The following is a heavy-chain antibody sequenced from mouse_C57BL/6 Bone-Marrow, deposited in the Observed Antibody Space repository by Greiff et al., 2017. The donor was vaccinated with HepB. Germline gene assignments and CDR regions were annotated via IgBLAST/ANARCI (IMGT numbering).Heavy chain of an antibody. D-gene: IGHD1-1*01. J-gene: IGHJ1*03. Sequence: LVESGAELVRPGASVKLSCKASGYTFTDYYINWVKQRPGQGLEWIARIYPGSGNTYYNEKFKGKATLTAEKSSSTAYMQLSSLTSEDSAVYFCARLTVVAHWYFDVWGTGTTVTVSS. V-gene: IGHV1-76*01. CDR2: IYPGSGNT. CDR1: GYTFTDYY. CDR3: ARLTVVAHWYFDV.